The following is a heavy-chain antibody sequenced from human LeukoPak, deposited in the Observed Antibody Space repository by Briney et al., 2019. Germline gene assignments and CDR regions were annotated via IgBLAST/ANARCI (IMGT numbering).Heavy chain of an antibody. V-gene: IGHV4-39*01. CDR2: MYYSGST. CDR1: GGSISSSGFY. CDR3: ARHVYSFDI. Sequence: SETLSRTCTVSGGSISSSGFYWGWIRQPPGKGLEWIASMYYSGSTYYNPSLKSRVTISVDSSKNHFSLRLTSVTAADTAVYYCARHVYSFDIWGQGTTIIVSS. J-gene: IGHJ3*02. D-gene: IGHD3-10*01.